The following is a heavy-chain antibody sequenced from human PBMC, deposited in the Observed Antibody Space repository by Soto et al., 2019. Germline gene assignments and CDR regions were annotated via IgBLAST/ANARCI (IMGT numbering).Heavy chain of an antibody. CDR2: IIPIXGIA. D-gene: IGHD3-10*01. CDR3: ARDRPGLFDY. Sequence: KPGSSVKVSCKASGGTFSSYTISWVRQAPGQGLEWMGRIIPIXGIANYAQKFQGRVTITADKSTSTAYMELSSLRSEDTAVYYCARDRPGLFDYWGQGTLVTVSS. V-gene: IGHV1-69*04. J-gene: IGHJ4*02. CDR1: GGTFSSYT.